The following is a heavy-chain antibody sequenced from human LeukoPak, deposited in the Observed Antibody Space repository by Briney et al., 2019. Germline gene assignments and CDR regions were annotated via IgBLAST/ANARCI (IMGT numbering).Heavy chain of an antibody. CDR1: GGSISSSSYY. V-gene: IGHV4-39*07. CDR3: ARTHSQWLVVDC. Sequence: SETLSLTCTVSGGSISSSSYYWGWIRQPPGKGLEWIGSIYYSGSTYYNPSLKSRVTISVDTSKNQFSLKLSSVTAADTAVYYCARTHSQWLVVDCWGQGTLVTVSS. J-gene: IGHJ4*02. D-gene: IGHD6-19*01. CDR2: IYYSGST.